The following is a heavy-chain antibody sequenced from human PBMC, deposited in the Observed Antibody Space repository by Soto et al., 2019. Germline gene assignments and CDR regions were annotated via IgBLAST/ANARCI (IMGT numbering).Heavy chain of an antibody. CDR2: ISSSSSYI. V-gene: IGHV3-21*06. CDR3: ARGRGIAAADGMDV. D-gene: IGHD6-13*01. Sequence: GGSLRLSCAASGFTFSTYSMNWVRQAPGKGLEWVSSISSSSSYIYYADSVKGRFTISRDNAKNSLYLQMSSLRVEDTAVYYCARGRGIAAADGMDVWGQGTTVTVSS. J-gene: IGHJ6*02. CDR1: GFTFSTYS.